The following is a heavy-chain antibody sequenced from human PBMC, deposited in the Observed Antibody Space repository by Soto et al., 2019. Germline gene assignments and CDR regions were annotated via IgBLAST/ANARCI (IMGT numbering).Heavy chain of an antibody. CDR1: GFSLTRPGMC. CDR2: IERDDDDK. D-gene: IGHD1-20*01. CDR3: ARSIRGPRRFNGMDV. V-gene: IGHV2-70*13. Sequence: SGPTLVNPTETLTLTCTFSGFSLTRPGMCVSWIRQPPGKALEWLALIERDDDDKYYSTSLKTRLTISKDTRKNQVVLTMANMDPADTGTYYCARSIRGPRRFNGMDVWGQGTTVTVSS. J-gene: IGHJ6*02.